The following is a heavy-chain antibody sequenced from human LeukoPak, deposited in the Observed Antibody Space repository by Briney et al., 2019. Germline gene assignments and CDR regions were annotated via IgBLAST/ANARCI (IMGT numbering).Heavy chain of an antibody. J-gene: IGHJ3*02. V-gene: IGHV3-30*02. CDR3: AKARGSGFQRGDAFDM. CDR1: GFTFSNFG. D-gene: IGHD6-19*01. Sequence: GGSLRFSCATSGFTFSNFGMNWVRQAPGKGLQWVAFISYDGKDKYYSDSVKGRITISRDNSKSTLYVQMDSLRTEDTAVYYCAKARGSGFQRGDAFDMWGQGTRVTVSS. CDR2: ISYDGKDK.